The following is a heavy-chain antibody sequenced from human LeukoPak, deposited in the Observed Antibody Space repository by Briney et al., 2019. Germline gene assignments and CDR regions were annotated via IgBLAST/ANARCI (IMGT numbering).Heavy chain of an antibody. CDR2: INHSGST. J-gene: IGHJ4*02. Sequence: PSETLSLTCAVYGGSFSGYYWSWIRQPPGKGLEWIGEINHSGSTNYNPSLKSRVTISVDTSKNQFSLKLSSVTAADTAVYYCAAGLYGGNSDYWGQGTLVTVSS. V-gene: IGHV4-34*01. D-gene: IGHD4-23*01. CDR1: GGSFSGYY. CDR3: AAGLYGGNSDY.